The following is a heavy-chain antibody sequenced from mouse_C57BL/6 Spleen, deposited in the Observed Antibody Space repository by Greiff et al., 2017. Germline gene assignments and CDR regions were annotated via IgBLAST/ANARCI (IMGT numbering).Heavy chain of an antibody. CDR1: GYTFTSYW. J-gene: IGHJ1*03. CDR3: ALYDYDGYFDV. CDR2: IHPNSGST. V-gene: IGHV1-64*01. D-gene: IGHD2-4*01. Sequence: VQLQQPGAELVKPGASVKLSCKASGYTFTSYWMHWVKQRPGQGLEWIGMIHPNSGSTNHNEKFKSKATLTVDLSSSTAYMQLGSLTSEDSAVYYCALYDYDGYFDVWGTGTTVTVSS.